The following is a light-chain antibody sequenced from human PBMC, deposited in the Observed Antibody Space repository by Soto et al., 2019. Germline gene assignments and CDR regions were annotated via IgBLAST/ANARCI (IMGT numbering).Light chain of an antibody. CDR3: PQYANSPIT. CDR1: QSLLDSDDGKIY. CDR2: TLS. V-gene: IGKV2-40*01. Sequence: DIVMTQSPLSLPVTPGEPATISCRSSQSLLDSDDGKIYLDWFLQRPGQSPQLLIYTLSHRASGVPARFSGSGSGTDFTLTINRLEPEDFAVYYCPQYANSPITFGQGTRLEI. J-gene: IGKJ5*01.